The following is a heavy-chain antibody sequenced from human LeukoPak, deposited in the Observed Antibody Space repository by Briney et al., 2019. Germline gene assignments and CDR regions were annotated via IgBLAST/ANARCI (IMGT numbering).Heavy chain of an antibody. CDR2: IWYDGSNK. CDR3: ARDLGDFWSGFRPRGYYYYGMDV. D-gene: IGHD3-3*01. Sequence: GGSLRLSCAASGFTFSSYGMYWVRQAPGKGLEWVAVIWYDGSNKYYADSVKGRFTISRDNSKNTLYLQMNSLRAEDTAVYYCARDLGDFWSGFRPRGYYYYGMDVWGQGTTVTVSS. CDR1: GFTFSSYG. J-gene: IGHJ6*02. V-gene: IGHV3-33*07.